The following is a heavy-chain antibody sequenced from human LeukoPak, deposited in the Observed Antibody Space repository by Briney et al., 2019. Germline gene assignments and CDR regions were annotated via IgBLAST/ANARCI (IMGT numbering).Heavy chain of an antibody. D-gene: IGHD1-20*01. CDR2: IIPILGIA. Sequence: GASVKVSCKASGGTFSSYAISWVRQAPGQGLEWMGRIIPILGIANYAQKFQGRVTITADKSTSTAYMELSSLRSEDTAVYYCARTVNWNYFDYWGQGTLVTVSS. V-gene: IGHV1-69*04. CDR3: ARTVNWNYFDY. CDR1: GGTFSSYA. J-gene: IGHJ4*02.